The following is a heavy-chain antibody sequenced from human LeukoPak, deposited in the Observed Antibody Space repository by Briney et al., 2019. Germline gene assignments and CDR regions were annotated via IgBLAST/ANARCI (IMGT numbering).Heavy chain of an antibody. V-gene: IGHV4-4*07. CDR3: ARHGPLSRITIFGVDPGWFHY. CDR2: IYTSGST. D-gene: IGHD3-3*01. Sequence: KPSETLSLTCTVSGGSISSYYWSWIRQPAGKGLEWIGRIYTSGSTNYNPSLKSRVTISVDTSKNQFSLKLSSVTAADTAVYYCARHGPLSRITIFGVDPGWFHYWGQGTLVTVSS. CDR1: GGSISSYY. J-gene: IGHJ4*02.